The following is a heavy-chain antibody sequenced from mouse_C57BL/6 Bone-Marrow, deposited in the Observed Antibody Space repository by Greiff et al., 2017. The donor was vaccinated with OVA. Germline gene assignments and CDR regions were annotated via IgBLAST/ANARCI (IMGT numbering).Heavy chain of an antibody. J-gene: IGHJ4*01. CDR2: IRSKSNNYAT. CDR3: VRHRQLRFSYAMDY. V-gene: IGHV10-1*01. CDR1: GFSFNTYA. D-gene: IGHD3-2*02. Sequence: GGGLVQPKGSLKLSCAASGFSFNTYAMNWVRQAPGKGLEWVARIRSKSNNYATYYADSVKDRFTISRDDSESMLYLQMNNLKTEDTAMYYCVRHRQLRFSYAMDYWGQGTSVTVSS.